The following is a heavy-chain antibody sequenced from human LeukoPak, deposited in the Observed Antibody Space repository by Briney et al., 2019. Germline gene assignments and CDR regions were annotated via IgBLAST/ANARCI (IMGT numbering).Heavy chain of an antibody. J-gene: IGHJ6*03. V-gene: IGHV4-39*07. CDR3: ASPAMAFIDQGRYNYYYYMDV. CDR2: IHYSGST. Sequence: SETLSLTCTVSGGSISSSSYYWGWIRQPPGKGLEWIGSIHYSGSTNYNPSLKSRVTISVDTSKNQFSLKLSSVTAADTAVYYCASPAMAFIDQGRYNYYYYMDVWGKGTTVTVSS. D-gene: IGHD5-18*01. CDR1: GGSISSSSYY.